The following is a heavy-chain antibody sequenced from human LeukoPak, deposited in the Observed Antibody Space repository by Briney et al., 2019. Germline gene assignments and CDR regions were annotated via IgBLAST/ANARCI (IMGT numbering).Heavy chain of an antibody. CDR1: GFTFSSYA. D-gene: IGHD2-21*01. Sequence: GGSLRLSCAASGFTFSSYAMNWVRQAPGKGLEWVSFISSSGSTKYYADSVKGRFTISRDNAKNSLYPQMNSLRAEDTAVYYCARSLIPYFDYWGQGTLVTVSS. CDR2: ISSSGSTK. CDR3: ARSLIPYFDY. J-gene: IGHJ4*02. V-gene: IGHV3-48*03.